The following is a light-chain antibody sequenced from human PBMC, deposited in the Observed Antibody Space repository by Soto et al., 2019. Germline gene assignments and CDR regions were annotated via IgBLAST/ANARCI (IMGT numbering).Light chain of an antibody. V-gene: IGKV1-39*01. Sequence: DIQMTQSPSSLSASVGDRITVTCRASQSISTYLNWYQQKPGKAPKLLIYAASSLQSGVPSRFSGSGSGTDLTLTISSLKPEDFATYYCQQSYSMHLNFGGGTQVEIK. J-gene: IGKJ4*01. CDR1: QSISTY. CDR2: AAS. CDR3: QQSYSMHLN.